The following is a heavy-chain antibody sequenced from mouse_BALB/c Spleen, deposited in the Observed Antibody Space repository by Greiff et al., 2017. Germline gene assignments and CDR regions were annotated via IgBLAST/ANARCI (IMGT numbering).Heavy chain of an antibody. CDR3: ARTARATSAMDY. CDR1: GFTFSSFG. D-gene: IGHD3-1*01. V-gene: IGHV5-17*02. Sequence: EVMLVESGGGLVQPGGSRKLSCAASGFTFSSFGMHWVRQAPEKGLEWVAYISSGSSTIYYADTVKGRFTISRDNPKNTLFLQMTSLRSEDTAMYYCARTARATSAMDYWGQGTSVTVSS. J-gene: IGHJ4*01. CDR2: ISSGSSTI.